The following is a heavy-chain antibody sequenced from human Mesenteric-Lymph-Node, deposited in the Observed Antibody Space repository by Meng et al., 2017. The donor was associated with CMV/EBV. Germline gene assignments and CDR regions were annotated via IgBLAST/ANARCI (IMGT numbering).Heavy chain of an antibody. D-gene: IGHD2-15*01. Sequence: GESLKISCAASGFTFSSYSMNWVRQAPGKGLVWVSSISSSSSYIYYADSVKGRFTISRDNAKNSLYLQMNSLRAEDTAVYYCARDLPELGYCSGGSCYGEDNWFDPWGQGTLVTVSS. CDR3: ARDLPELGYCSGGSCYGEDNWFDP. CDR1: GFTFSSYS. CDR2: ISSSSSYI. J-gene: IGHJ5*02. V-gene: IGHV3-21*01.